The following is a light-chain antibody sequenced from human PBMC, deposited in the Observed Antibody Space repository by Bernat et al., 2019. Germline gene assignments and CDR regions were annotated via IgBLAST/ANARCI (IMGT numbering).Light chain of an antibody. V-gene: IGKV1-16*01. CDR2: AAS. CDR3: QQYYSYPYT. CDR1: QAISNY. Sequence: DIQMTQSPSSLSASVGDRVSIACRASQAISNYLSWYQHKPGKAPKVLIYAASTLQSGVPSRFSGSGSGTDFTLTISCLQSEDFATYYCQQYYSYPYTFGQGTKLEIK. J-gene: IGKJ2*01.